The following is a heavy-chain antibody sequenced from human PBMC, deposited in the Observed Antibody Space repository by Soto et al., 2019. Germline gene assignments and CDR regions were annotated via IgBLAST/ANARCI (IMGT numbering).Heavy chain of an antibody. J-gene: IGHJ6*02. Sequence: GVSLRLSCAASGFTFSSYGMHWVRQAPGKGLEWVAVISYDGSNKYYADSVKGRFTISRDNSKNTLYLQMNSLRAEDTAVYYCAKDRQPTTSYGMDVWGQGTTVTVSS. CDR1: GFTFSSYG. CDR2: ISYDGSNK. V-gene: IGHV3-30*18. D-gene: IGHD1-1*01. CDR3: AKDRQPTTSYGMDV.